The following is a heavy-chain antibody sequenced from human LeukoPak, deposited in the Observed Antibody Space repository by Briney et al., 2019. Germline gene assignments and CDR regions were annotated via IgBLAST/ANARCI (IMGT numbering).Heavy chain of an antibody. D-gene: IGHD6-13*01. J-gene: IGHJ6*04. CDR1: GYFLSSGYY. Sequence: SETLSLTCAVSGYFLSSGYYWGWIRQPPGKGLEWIGSIYHSGSTYYNPSLKSRVTISVDTSKNQFSPKRSSVTAADTAVYYCARSIYSRYSSSWQPAYYYGMDVWGKGTTVTVSS. CDR2: IYHSGST. V-gene: IGHV4-38-2*01. CDR3: ARSIYSRYSSSWQPAYYYGMDV.